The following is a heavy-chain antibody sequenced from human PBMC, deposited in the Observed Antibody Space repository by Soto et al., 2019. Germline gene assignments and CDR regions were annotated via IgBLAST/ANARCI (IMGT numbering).Heavy chain of an antibody. CDR3: AIGGYSLDYYYYGMDV. Sequence: QVQLVESGGGVVQPGRSLRLSCAASGFTFSSYGMHWVRQAPGKGLEWVTVISYDGSNKYYADSVKGRFTISRDNSKNTLYLKMNSLRAEDTAVYYCAIGGYSLDYYYYGMDVWGQGTTVTVSS. CDR2: ISYDGSNK. CDR1: GFTFSSYG. V-gene: IGHV3-30*03. J-gene: IGHJ6*02. D-gene: IGHD3-10*01.